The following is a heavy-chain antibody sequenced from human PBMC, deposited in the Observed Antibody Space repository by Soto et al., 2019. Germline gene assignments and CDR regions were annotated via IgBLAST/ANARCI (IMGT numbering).Heavy chain of an antibody. CDR2: ISGSGGRV. CDR1: GFSFGTYV. V-gene: IGHV3-23*01. Sequence: GGSLRLSCAASGFSFGTYVMNWVRQAPGKGLEWVSGISGSGGRVYSADSVKGRFTISRDNSRNTLYLQMNSLRAEDTAIYYCAMTRLYDTGTNDYHRDALDIWVQGTHVTVSS. J-gene: IGHJ3*02. D-gene: IGHD3-22*01. CDR3: AMTRLYDTGTNDYHRDALDI.